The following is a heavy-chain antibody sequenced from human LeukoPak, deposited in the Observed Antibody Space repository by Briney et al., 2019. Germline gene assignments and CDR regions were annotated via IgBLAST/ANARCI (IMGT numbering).Heavy chain of an antibody. V-gene: IGHV4-39*01. CDR1: GGSISSSRYY. D-gene: IGHD1-20*01. Sequence: SETLSLTCTVSGGSISSSRYYWGWIRQPPGKGLEWIGTISNSGSVFYNPSFRSRATISVDTSKNQFSLKLSSVTAADTAVYYCARLLFNWNYCLDPWGQGTLVTVSS. J-gene: IGHJ5*02. CDR2: ISNSGSV. CDR3: ARLLFNWNYCLDP.